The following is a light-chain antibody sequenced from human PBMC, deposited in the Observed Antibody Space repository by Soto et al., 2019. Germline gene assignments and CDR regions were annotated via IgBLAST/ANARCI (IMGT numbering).Light chain of an antibody. V-gene: IGLV1-44*01. CDR3: SSYAGGDDVV. J-gene: IGLJ2*01. CDR2: VDN. CDR1: SSNIGINT. Sequence: QSVLTQPPSASGTPGQRVTISCSGSSSNIGINTVSWYQQLPGTAPKVLIYVDNQRPSGVPDRFSGSKSGTSASLAISGLQADDEGNYYCSSYAGGDDVVFGGGTKLTVL.